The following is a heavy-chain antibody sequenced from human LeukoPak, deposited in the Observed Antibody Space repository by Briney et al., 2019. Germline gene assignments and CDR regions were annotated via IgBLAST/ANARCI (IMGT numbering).Heavy chain of an antibody. J-gene: IGHJ3*02. CDR3: ARGGYGEYVQAFDI. CDR1: GFTVSSNY. D-gene: IGHD4-17*01. V-gene: IGHV3-53*01. Sequence: GGSLRLSCAASGFTVSSNYISWVRQAPGKGLESVSVICSGDTTYTADSVKGRFSISRDNSTNTVFLQMNSLRAEDAAVYYCARGGYGEYVQAFDIWGQGTMVTVSS. CDR2: ICSGDTT.